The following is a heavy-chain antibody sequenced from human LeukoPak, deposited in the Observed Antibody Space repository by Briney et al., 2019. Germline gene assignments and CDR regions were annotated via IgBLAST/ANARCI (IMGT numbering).Heavy chain of an antibody. Sequence: GGSLRLSCAASGFTFSSYEMNWVRQAPGKGLEWVSYISSSGSTIYYADSVKGRFTISRDNAKNSLYLQMNSLRAEDTAVYYCARARGHMIVVYYMDVWGKGTTVTVSS. CDR3: ARARGHMIVVYYMDV. V-gene: IGHV3-48*03. CDR1: GFTFSSYE. D-gene: IGHD3-22*01. CDR2: ISSSGSTI. J-gene: IGHJ6*03.